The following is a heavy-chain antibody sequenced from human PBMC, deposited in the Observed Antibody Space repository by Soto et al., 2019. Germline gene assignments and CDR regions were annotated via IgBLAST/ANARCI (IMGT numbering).Heavy chain of an antibody. CDR3: ARGGALDV. CDR1: GFTFSRHY. V-gene: IGHV3-7*01. CDR2: IKEDGSEK. J-gene: IGHJ3*01. Sequence: EVQLVESGGGLVQPGGSLRLSCAASGFTFSRHYMNWVRQAPGKGLEWVANIKEDGSEKHYVDSVKGRFTISRDNAKNSLYLQMNSLRAEDTAVYYCARGGALDVWGQGTMVTAPS.